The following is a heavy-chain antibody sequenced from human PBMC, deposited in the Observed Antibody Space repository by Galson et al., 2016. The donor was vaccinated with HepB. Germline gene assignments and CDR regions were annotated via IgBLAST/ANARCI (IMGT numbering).Heavy chain of an antibody. Sequence: LRLSCAASGFTFNHYALHWVRQAPGKGLEYVSTVSADGSATYYANSVKGRFTISRDNSKNTQYLQMSSLRPEDTALYYCVKDRGCPNCRYDYWGQGALVTVSS. CDR2: VSADGSAT. V-gene: IGHV3-64D*06. D-gene: IGHD1-1*01. J-gene: IGHJ4*02. CDR1: GFTFNHYA. CDR3: VKDRGCPNCRYDY.